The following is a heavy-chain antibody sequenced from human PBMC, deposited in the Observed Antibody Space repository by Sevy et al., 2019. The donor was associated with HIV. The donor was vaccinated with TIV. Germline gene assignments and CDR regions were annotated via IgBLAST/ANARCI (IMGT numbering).Heavy chain of an antibody. V-gene: IGHV3-73*01. CDR2: IRNKANSSAT. J-gene: IGHJ4*02. CDR1: GFTFSGSA. D-gene: IGHD6-19*01. Sequence: GGSPRLSCAASGFTFSGSAMHWVRQASGKGLEWVGRIRNKANSSATAYAASVKGRFTISRDDSKNTAYLQMNSLKTEDTAVYYCVGGSYSSGWYFDYWGQGTLVTVSS. CDR3: VGGSYSSGWYFDY.